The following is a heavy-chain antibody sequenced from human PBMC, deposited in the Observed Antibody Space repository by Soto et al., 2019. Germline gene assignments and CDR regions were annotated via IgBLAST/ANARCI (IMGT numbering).Heavy chain of an antibody. CDR3: AKAYFVWSSEQPYYFDY. CDR1: GFTFSNYA. CDR2: ISGSGGRS. J-gene: IGHJ4*02. D-gene: IGHD2-21*01. V-gene: IGHV3-23*01. Sequence: EVQLLDSGGGLVQPGGSLRLSCAASGFTFSNYAMTWVRQGPGKGLEWVSGISGSGGRSYYADSVKGRFTISRDNSKSTLYLQMNSLRAEDTAVYYCAKAYFVWSSEQPYYFDYLGQGTLGTVSA.